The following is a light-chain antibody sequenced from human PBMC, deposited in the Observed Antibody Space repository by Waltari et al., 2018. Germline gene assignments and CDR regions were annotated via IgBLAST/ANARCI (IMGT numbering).Light chain of an antibody. V-gene: IGLV3-21*02. Sequence: SYLLTQPPSVSVAPGQTASITCGGENIGSYSVHWYQQEAGQAPGLVIHDGGARPSGLPRRCSGSNSGNTATLTISRVEAGDEADYYCQLWDTSTDQVVFGGGTKLTVL. J-gene: IGLJ3*02. CDR3: QLWDTSTDQVV. CDR1: NIGSYS. CDR2: DGG.